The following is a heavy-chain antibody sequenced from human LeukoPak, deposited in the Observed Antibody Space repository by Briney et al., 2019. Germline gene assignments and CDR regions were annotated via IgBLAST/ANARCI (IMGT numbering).Heavy chain of an antibody. CDR1: GYTFTRYD. J-gene: IGHJ6*03. CDR2: MNPNSGNT. CDR3: ARGSRLRWVGESVYYRDV. V-gene: IGHV1-8*03. Sequence: ASVNVSCKAAGYTFTRYDINWVRQATGQGREWMGWMNPNSGNTGYAQKFQGRVTITRNTSTSTVYMELSSLRSEDTAVYYCARGSRLRWVGESVYYRDVWGKGTTVTVSS. D-gene: IGHD3-10*01.